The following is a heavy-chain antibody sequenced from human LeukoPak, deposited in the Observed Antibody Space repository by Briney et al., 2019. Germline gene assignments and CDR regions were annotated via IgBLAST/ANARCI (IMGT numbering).Heavy chain of an antibody. Sequence: SVTVSCKASGGTFSSYAITWLRQAPGQGLEWMGGIIPIFATPNYAQKFQGRVTITADKSTSTAYMELSSLRSEDTAVYYCARDSPLGWFDPWGQGTLVTVSS. CDR2: IIPIFATP. J-gene: IGHJ5*02. D-gene: IGHD3-16*01. CDR3: ARDSPLGWFDP. V-gene: IGHV1-69*06. CDR1: GGTFSSYA.